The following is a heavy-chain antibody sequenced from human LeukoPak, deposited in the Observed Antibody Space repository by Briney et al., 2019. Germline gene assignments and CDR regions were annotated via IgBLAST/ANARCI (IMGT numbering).Heavy chain of an antibody. V-gene: IGHV1-18*01. Sequence: ASVRVSCKASGYTFNTYGINWVRQAPGQGLEWIGWISPFNGNTNYAQNVQGRATMTTDTSTSTAYMDLRGLRSDDTAVYYCARDSAPYYYDSSGYSAFDIWGQGTMVTVSS. CDR1: GYTFNTYG. CDR2: ISPFNGNT. J-gene: IGHJ3*02. D-gene: IGHD3-22*01. CDR3: ARDSAPYYYDSSGYSAFDI.